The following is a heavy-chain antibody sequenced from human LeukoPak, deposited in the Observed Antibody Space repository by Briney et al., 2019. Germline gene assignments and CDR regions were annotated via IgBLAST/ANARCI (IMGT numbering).Heavy chain of an antibody. CDR2: INTNGGT. CDR1: GYTFTAYY. J-gene: IGHJ4*02. Sequence: ASVKVSCKASGYTFTAYYMHWVRQAPGQGLEWMGWINTNGGTNYAQKFRGRVTMSRDTSTVTAYMELHGLTKDDTGVYYCAARGRNSGYGYWGQGTLVTVSS. CDR3: AARGRNSGYGY. V-gene: IGHV1-2*02. D-gene: IGHD5-12*01.